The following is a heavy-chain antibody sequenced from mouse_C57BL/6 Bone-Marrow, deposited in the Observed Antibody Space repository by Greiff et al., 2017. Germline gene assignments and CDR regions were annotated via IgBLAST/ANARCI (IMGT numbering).Heavy chain of an antibody. V-gene: IGHV5-9-1*02. Sequence: EVKLVESGEGLVKPGGSLKLSCAASGFTFSSYAMSWVRQTPEKRLEWVAYISSGGDYIYYADTVKGRFTISRDNARNTLYLQMSSLKSEDTAMYYCTRVGTYYGNPWFAYWGQGTLVTVSA. CDR2: ISSGGDYI. CDR3: TRVGTYYGNPWFAY. D-gene: IGHD2-10*01. J-gene: IGHJ3*01. CDR1: GFTFSSYA.